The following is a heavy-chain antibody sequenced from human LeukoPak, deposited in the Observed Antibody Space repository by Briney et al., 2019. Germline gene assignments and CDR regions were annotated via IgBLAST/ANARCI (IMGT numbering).Heavy chain of an antibody. CDR3: ARAPGYSSSWVWFDP. J-gene: IGHJ5*02. D-gene: IGHD6-13*01. V-gene: IGHV4-39*01. Sequence: SETLSLTCTVSGGSISSSSYYWGWIRQPPGKGLEWIGSIYYSGSTYYNPSLKSRVTISVDTSKNQFSLKLSSVTAADTAVYYCARAPGYSSSWVWFDPWGQGTLVTVSS. CDR2: IYYSGST. CDR1: GGSISSSSYY.